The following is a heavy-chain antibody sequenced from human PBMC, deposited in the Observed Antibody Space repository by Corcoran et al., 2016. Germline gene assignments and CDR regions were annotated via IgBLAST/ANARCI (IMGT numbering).Heavy chain of an antibody. D-gene: IGHD3-3*01. J-gene: IGHJ6*02. Sequence: QVQLVQSGAEVKKPGASVKVSCKASGYTFTSYYMHWVRQAPGQGLEWMGIINPSGGSTSYAQKFQGRVTMTRDTSTSTVYMELSSLRSEDTAVYYCARDLGRYDFWSEYYYYVMDVWGQGTKVTVSS. CDR3: ARDLGRYDFWSEYYYYVMDV. CDR2: INPSGGST. V-gene: IGHV1-46*01. CDR1: GYTFTSYY.